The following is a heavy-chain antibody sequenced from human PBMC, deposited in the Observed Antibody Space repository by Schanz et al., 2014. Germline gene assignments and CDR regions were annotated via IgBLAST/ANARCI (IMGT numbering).Heavy chain of an antibody. V-gene: IGHV3-23*01. J-gene: IGHJ4*02. CDR2: ITGSGGTT. Sequence: EVRLLESGGGLVQPGGSLRLSCVASGFTFNSYAMSWVRQAPGKGLEWVSAITGSGGTTHYADSVKGRFTISRDTPKNTLYVQMNSLRADDTAVYYCAKDLISGWSGFDYWGQGTLVTVSS. CDR1: GFTFNSYA. D-gene: IGHD6-19*01. CDR3: AKDLISGWSGFDY.